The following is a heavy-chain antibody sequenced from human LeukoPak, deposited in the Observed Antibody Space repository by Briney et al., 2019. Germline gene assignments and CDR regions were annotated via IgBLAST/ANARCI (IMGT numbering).Heavy chain of an antibody. CDR2: IYPGDSDT. J-gene: IGHJ4*02. CDR3: ARHQHYYGSGSYSGIDY. CDR1: GYSFTSYW. V-gene: IGHV5-51*01. Sequence: GESLKISCKGSGYSFTSYWIGWVRQMPGKGLEWMGIIYPGDSDTRYSPSFQGQVTISADKSISTAYLQWSGLKASDTAMYYCARHQHYYGSGSYSGIDYWGQGTLVTVSS. D-gene: IGHD3-10*01.